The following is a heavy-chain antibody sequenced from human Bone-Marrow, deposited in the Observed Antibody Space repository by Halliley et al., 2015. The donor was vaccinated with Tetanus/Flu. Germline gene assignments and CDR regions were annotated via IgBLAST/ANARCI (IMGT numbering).Heavy chain of an antibody. D-gene: IGHD3-16*01. CDR3: ARDKGGLAGALYYFDN. CDR1: GFSFSSYG. Sequence: SLRLSCAASGFSFSSYGMHWVRQAPGKGLEWVALIWYGGDNKYYADSVQGRFTISRDNSKKTLYLQMDSLRVEDTAVYYCARDKGGLAGALYYFDNWGQGTQVTVSS. V-gene: IGHV3-33*01. J-gene: IGHJ4*02. CDR2: IWYGGDNK.